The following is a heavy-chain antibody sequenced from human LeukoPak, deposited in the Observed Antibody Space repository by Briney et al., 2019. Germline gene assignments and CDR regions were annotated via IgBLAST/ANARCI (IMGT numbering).Heavy chain of an antibody. J-gene: IGHJ4*02. Sequence: GGSLRLSCAASGFTFSTYPMTWVRQAPGKGLEWVSAFSGSGGSTYYADPVKGRFTISRDNSKNTLYLQMNSLRAEDTAVYYCAKDVGYCSSTTCYKPFDYWGQGTLVTVSS. CDR3: AKDVGYCSSTTCYKPFDY. CDR1: GFTFSTYP. V-gene: IGHV3-23*01. CDR2: FSGSGGST. D-gene: IGHD2-2*02.